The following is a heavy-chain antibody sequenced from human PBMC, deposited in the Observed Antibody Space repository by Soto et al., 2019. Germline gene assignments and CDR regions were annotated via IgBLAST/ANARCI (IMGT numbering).Heavy chain of an antibody. V-gene: IGHV3-23*01. CDR2: ISGSGGST. Sequence: GGSLRLSCAASGFTFSSYAMSWVRQVPGKGLEWVSAISGSGGSTYYADSVKGRFTISRDNSKNTLYLQMNSLRAEDTAVYYCAKGSRKSLTIFGVVITDFDYWGQGTLVTVSS. CDR1: GFTFSSYA. D-gene: IGHD3-3*01. CDR3: AKGSRKSLTIFGVVITDFDY. J-gene: IGHJ4*02.